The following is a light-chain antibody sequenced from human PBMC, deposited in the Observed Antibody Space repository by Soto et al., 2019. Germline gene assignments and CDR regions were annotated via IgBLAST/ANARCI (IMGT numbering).Light chain of an antibody. CDR2: GAT. J-gene: IGKJ1*01. Sequence: EMVMTQSPATLSVSPGERVTLSCRASQSVSSNLAWYQQKPGQAPRLLIYGATNRATGIPARFSGSGSGTEFTLTISSLQSEDLAVYYCQQYDNWWTFGQGTKVEIK. CDR1: QSVSSN. V-gene: IGKV3-15*01. CDR3: QQYDNWWT.